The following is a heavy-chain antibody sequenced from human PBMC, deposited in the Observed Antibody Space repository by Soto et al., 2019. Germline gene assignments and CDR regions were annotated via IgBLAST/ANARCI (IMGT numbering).Heavy chain of an antibody. CDR2: ISAYNGNT. D-gene: IGHD5-12*01. J-gene: IGHJ4*02. CDR1: GYTFNSYG. CDR3: ARDDIVATIWEPRAFDY. Sequence: ASVKVSCKASGYTFNSYGISWVRQAPGQGLEWMGWISAYNGNTNYAQKLQGRVTMTTDTSTSTAYMELRSLRSDDTAVYYCARDDIVATIWEPRAFDYWGQGTLVTVSS. V-gene: IGHV1-18*01.